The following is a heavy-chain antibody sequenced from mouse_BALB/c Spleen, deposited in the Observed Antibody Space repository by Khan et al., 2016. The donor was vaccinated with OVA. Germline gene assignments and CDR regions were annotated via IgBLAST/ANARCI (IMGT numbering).Heavy chain of an antibody. CDR2: IGPGSSNA. Sequence: DLVKPGASVKLSCKASGYTFTSYWINWIKQRPGQGLEWIGRIGPGSSNAYYIDMFKDKATLTVDTSSNTAYIQLSSLSSEDSAVYFCGRENEYGRNCYAMDYWGQGTSVSVS. CDR1: GYTFTSYW. CDR3: GRENEYGRNCYAMDY. D-gene: IGHD1-1*01. J-gene: IGHJ4*01. V-gene: IGHV1S41*01.